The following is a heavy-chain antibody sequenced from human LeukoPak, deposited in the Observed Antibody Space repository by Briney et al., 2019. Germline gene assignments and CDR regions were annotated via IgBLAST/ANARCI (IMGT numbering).Heavy chain of an antibody. CDR3: ARWYQMLGRSFDF. J-gene: IGHJ4*02. CDR1: GGSISSSDYY. Sequence: SETLSLTCAVSGGSISSSDYYWAWIRQPPGKGLEWIGSIYYTGSTYYIPSLKSRVTISVDTSKTQFSLKLSSVTAADTAVYFCARWYQMLGRSFDFWGQGILLTVSS. V-gene: IGHV4-39*01. D-gene: IGHD2-2*01. CDR2: IYYTGST.